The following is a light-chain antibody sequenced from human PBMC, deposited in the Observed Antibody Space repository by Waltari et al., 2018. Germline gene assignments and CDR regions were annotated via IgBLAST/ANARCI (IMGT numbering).Light chain of an antibody. CDR2: DVT. J-gene: IGLJ2*01. V-gene: IGLV2-14*03. CDR3: TSYTSTNTVI. CDR1: SGDIGGYHY. Sequence: QSALTQPASVSGSPGQSITISCTGTSGDIGGYHYVSWYQQHPGKAPKLMIYDVTRWPSGVSNRFSGSKSGNTASLTISGLQAEDEADYYCTSYTSTNTVIFGGGTEVTV.